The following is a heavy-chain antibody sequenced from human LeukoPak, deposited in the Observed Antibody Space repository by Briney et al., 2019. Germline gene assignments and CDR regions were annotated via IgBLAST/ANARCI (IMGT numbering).Heavy chain of an antibody. CDR3: ARGPPRGKYYYMDV. D-gene: IGHD1-1*01. CDR1: GFTFSSFD. V-gene: IGHV3-13*01. CDR2: IGTASDT. Sequence: GGSLRLSCAAYGFTFSSFDMHWVRQPTGQGLEWVSTIGTASDTYYPGSVEGRFTLSRDNAKNSLYLQMNSLTAGDKAVYYCARGPPRGKYYYMDVWGKGTTVTVSS. J-gene: IGHJ6*03.